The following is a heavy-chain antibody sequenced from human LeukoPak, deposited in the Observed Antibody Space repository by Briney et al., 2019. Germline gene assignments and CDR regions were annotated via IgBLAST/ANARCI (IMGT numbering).Heavy chain of an antibody. V-gene: IGHV4-59*11. J-gene: IGHJ6*03. CDR3: ARDSSYYYGSGSYYKTSYYYYYMDV. CDR1: GGSISSHY. Sequence: SETLSLTCTVSGGSISSHYWSWIRQPPGKGLEWIGYIYYSGSTNYNPSLKSRVTISVDTSKNQFSLKLSSVTAADTAVYYCARDSSYYYGSGSYYKTSYYYYYMDVWGKGTTVTVSS. D-gene: IGHD3-10*01. CDR2: IYYSGST.